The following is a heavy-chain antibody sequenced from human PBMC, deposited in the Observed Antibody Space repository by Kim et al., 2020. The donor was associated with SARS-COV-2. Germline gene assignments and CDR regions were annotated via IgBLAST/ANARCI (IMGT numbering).Heavy chain of an antibody. J-gene: IGHJ4*02. CDR2: IYYSGST. V-gene: IGHV4-59*01. CDR1: GGSISSYY. D-gene: IGHD6-19*01. CDR3: ARVSFPVAGIDY. Sequence: SETLSLTCTVSGGSISSYYWSWIRQPPGKGLEWIGYIYYSGSTNYNPSLKSPGTISVDTSKNQFSLKLRSVTAADTAVYYCARVSFPVAGIDYWGQGTLVTVSS.